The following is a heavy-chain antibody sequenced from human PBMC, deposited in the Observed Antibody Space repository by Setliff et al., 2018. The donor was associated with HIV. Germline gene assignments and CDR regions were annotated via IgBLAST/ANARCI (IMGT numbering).Heavy chain of an antibody. CDR3: ARQGDSSGGPDDAFDI. Sequence: SETLSLTCAVSGFTFEDYGMSWVRQPPGKGLEWIGSIYYSGSTYYNPSLKSRVTISVDTSKNQFSLKLSSVTAADTAVYYCARQGDSSGGPDDAFDIWGQGTMVTVSS. J-gene: IGHJ3*02. D-gene: IGHD6-19*01. V-gene: IGHV4-39*01. CDR2: IYYSGST. CDR1: GFTFEDYG.